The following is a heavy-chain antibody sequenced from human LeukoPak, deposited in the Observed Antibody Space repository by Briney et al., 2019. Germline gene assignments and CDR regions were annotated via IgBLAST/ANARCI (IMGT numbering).Heavy chain of an antibody. V-gene: IGHV1-3*01. CDR2: INAGNGNT. D-gene: IGHD3-10*01. Sequence: AASVKVSCKASGYTFTSYAMHWVRQAPGQRLEWMGWINAGNGNTKYSQKFQGRVTITRDTSASTAYMELSSLRSEDTAVYYCARDHNYYGSGSYWVWFDAWGQGTLVTVSS. CDR1: GYTFTSYA. J-gene: IGHJ5*02. CDR3: ARDHNYYGSGSYWVWFDA.